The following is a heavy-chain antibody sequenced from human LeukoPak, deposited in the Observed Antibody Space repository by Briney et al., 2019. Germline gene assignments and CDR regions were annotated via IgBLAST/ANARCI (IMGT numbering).Heavy chain of an antibody. D-gene: IGHD1-26*01. V-gene: IGHV1-69*02. Sequence: SVKVSCKASGGTFSSYTITWVRQAPGQGLEWMGRIIPMLGIANYAQRLQGRVTITADKSTSTAYMELNSLRSEDTAVYYCARNSGSYYALDCWGQGTLVTVSS. J-gene: IGHJ4*02. CDR3: ARNSGSYYALDC. CDR2: IIPMLGIA. CDR1: GGTFSSYT.